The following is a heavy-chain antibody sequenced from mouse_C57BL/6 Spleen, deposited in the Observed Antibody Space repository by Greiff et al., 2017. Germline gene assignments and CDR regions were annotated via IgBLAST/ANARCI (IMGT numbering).Heavy chain of an antibody. CDR2: IDPETGGT. J-gene: IGHJ4*01. Sequence: VQLQQSGAELVRPGASVTLSCKASGYTFTDYEMHWVMQTPVHGLEWIGAIDPETGGTAYNQKFKGKAILTADKSSSTAYMELRSLTSADSAVYYSTRSTWKYYAMDYWGQGTSVTVSS. CDR1: GYTFTDYE. V-gene: IGHV1-15*01. CDR3: TRSTWKYYAMDY. D-gene: IGHD4-1*02.